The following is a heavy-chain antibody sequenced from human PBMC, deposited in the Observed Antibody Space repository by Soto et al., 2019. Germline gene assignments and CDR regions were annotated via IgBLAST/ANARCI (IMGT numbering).Heavy chain of an antibody. V-gene: IGHV4-34*01. J-gene: IGHJ6*02. Sequence: SETLSLTCAVYGGSFSGYYWSWIRQPPGKGLEWIGEINHSGSTNYNPSLKSRVTISVDTSKNQFSLKLNSVTAADTAVYYCARVGYCSGGSCYGYYYYYGMDVWGQGTTVTVSS. CDR3: ARVGYCSGGSCYGYYYYYGMDV. CDR1: GGSFSGYY. CDR2: INHSGST. D-gene: IGHD2-15*01.